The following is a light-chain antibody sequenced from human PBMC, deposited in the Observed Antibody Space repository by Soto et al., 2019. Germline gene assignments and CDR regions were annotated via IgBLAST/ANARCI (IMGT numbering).Light chain of an antibody. J-gene: IGKJ4*01. V-gene: IGKV1-12*01. CDR3: QQANSGPLT. Sequence: DIQMTQSPSSVSAALGRTGTITCRWRQGISSWLAWYQQKPGKAPKLLTYAASSLQSGVPSRFSGSGSGTDFTLTISSLQHEDFATYYCQQANSGPLTFGGGTKVDIK. CDR2: AAS. CDR1: QGISSW.